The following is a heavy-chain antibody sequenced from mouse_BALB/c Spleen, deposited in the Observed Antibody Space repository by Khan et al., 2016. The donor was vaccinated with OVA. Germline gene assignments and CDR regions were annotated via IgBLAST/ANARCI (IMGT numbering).Heavy chain of an antibody. CDR3: VRGGKFAY. D-gene: IGHD1-1*02. Sequence: VQLQESKAELVRPGVSVKISCKASGYTFTDYSMHWVKQRHVKSLEWIGVISTNYGDADYNQKFQGKASMTVDRSSSTVYMELARLTSEDPAIYYCVRGGKFAYWGQGTLVTVSA. CDR1: GYTFTDYS. V-gene: IGHV1S137*01. CDR2: ISTNYGDA. J-gene: IGHJ3*01.